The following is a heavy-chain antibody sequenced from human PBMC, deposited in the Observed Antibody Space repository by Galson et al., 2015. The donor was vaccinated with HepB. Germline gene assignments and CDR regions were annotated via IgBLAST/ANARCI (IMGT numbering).Heavy chain of an antibody. Sequence: SLRLSCAASGFTFSSYGMHWVRQAPGKGLEWVAVISYDGSNKYYADSVKGRFTISRDNSKNTLYLQMNSLRAEDTAVYYCAEDLGEKSGYYYGSGIIDYWGQGTLVTVSS. D-gene: IGHD3-10*01. CDR3: AEDLGEKSGYYYGSGIIDY. V-gene: IGHV3-30*18. J-gene: IGHJ4*02. CDR1: GFTFSSYG. CDR2: ISYDGSNK.